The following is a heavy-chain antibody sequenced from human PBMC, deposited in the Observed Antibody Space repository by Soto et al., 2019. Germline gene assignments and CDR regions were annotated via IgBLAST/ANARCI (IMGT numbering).Heavy chain of an antibody. CDR2: ISGSGGST. CDR3: ARDDYGVYDAFDI. D-gene: IGHD4-17*01. J-gene: IGHJ3*02. V-gene: IGHV3-23*01. CDR1: GFTFSSYA. Sequence: GGSLRLSCAASGFTFSSYAMSWVRQAPGKGLEWVSAISGSGGSTYYADSVKGRFTISRDNSKNTLYLQMNSLRAEDTAVYYCARDDYGVYDAFDIWGQGTMVTVSS.